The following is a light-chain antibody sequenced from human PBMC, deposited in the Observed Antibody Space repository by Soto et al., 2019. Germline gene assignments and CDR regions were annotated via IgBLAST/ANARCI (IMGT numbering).Light chain of an antibody. V-gene: IGLV2-14*01. J-gene: IGLJ1*01. Sequence: QSMLTQPASGSGTPEQSITISCTETSSDVGGYNYVSWYQQHPGKAPKLMIYEVRNRPSGVSNRFSGSKSGNTASLTISGLQAEDEADYYCSSYTGSSTVFGTGTKVTVL. CDR2: EVR. CDR1: SSDVGGYNY. CDR3: SSYTGSSTV.